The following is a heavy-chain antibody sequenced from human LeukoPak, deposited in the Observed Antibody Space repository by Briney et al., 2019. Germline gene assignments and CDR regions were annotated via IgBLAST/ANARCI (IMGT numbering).Heavy chain of an antibody. CDR1: EFTLSHFS. CDR2: VSSHGNDG. J-gene: IGHJ4*02. D-gene: IGHD5-24*01. Sequence: GGSLRLSCAVSEFTLSHFSMHWVRQAPGKGLVGVTVVSSHGNDGYYADSVKGRFTISRDNSKNTLYLQIDSLRAEDTAIYYCTRDAYNFNDFDYWGQGTLVTVSS. V-gene: IGHV3-30*01. CDR3: TRDAYNFNDFDY.